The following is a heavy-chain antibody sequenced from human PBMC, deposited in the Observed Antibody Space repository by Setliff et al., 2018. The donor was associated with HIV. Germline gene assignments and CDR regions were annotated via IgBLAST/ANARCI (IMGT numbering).Heavy chain of an antibody. CDR1: GFTFSNAW. V-gene: IGHV3-48*01. CDR2: ISSSSSTI. CDR3: ARSRAAGFDY. Sequence: GGSLRLSCAASGFTFSNAWMSWVRQAPGKGLEWVSYISSSSSTIYYADSVKGRFTISRDNAKNSLYLQMNSLRAEDTAVYYCARSRAAGFDYWSQGTLVTVSS. D-gene: IGHD6-13*01. J-gene: IGHJ4*02.